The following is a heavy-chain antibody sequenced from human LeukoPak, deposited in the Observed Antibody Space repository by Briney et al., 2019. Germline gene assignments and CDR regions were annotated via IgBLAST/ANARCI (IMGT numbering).Heavy chain of an antibody. CDR3: VRNGGSFDY. V-gene: IGHV3-7*01. Sequence: GGSLRLSCAASGFTFSKHWMSWVRQAPGKGLEWVANIKLDGSDKNYVDAVKGRFTISRDNARNSLFLEMKSLRDEDTAVYYCVRNGGSFDYWGQGTLVTVSS. J-gene: IGHJ4*02. CDR2: IKLDGSDK. D-gene: IGHD2-15*01. CDR1: GFTFSKHW.